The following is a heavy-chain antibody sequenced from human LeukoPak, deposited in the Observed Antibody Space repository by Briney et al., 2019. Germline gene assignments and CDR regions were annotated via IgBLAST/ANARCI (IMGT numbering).Heavy chain of an antibody. CDR1: GYTFTSYA. V-gene: IGHV1-3*03. CDR2: INAGNGNT. CDR3: GRGRYYYYYMDV. J-gene: IGHJ6*03. Sequence: ASVKVSCKASGYTFTSYAMHWVRQAPGQRLEWMGWINAGNGNTKYSQEFQGRVTITRDTSASTAYMELSSLRSEDTAVYYCGRGRYYYYYMDVWGKGTTVTISS.